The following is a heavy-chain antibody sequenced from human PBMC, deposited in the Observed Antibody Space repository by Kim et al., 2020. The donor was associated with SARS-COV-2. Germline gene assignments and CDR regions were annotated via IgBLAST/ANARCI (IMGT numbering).Heavy chain of an antibody. D-gene: IGHD5-12*01. V-gene: IGHV3-33*01. Sequence: KYYADTVKGRFTISRENSKGMLYLQMDALRAEDTAVYYWARVRGLNWFDPWGQGTLVTVSS. J-gene: IGHJ5*02. CDR3: ARVRGLNWFDP. CDR2: K.